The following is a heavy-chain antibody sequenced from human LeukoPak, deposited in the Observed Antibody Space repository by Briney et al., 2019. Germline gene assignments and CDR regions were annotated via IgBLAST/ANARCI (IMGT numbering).Heavy chain of an antibody. CDR2: ISAYNGNT. Sequence: ASVKVSCKASGYTFTSYDINWVRQAPGQGLEWMGWISAYNGNTNYARKLQGRVTMTTDTSTSTAYMELRSLRSDDTAVYYCARGQVGYYYDSSGYYPYGGYDAFDIWGQGTMVTVSS. V-gene: IGHV1-18*01. D-gene: IGHD3-22*01. CDR3: ARGQVGYYYDSSGYYPYGGYDAFDI. CDR1: GYTFTSYD. J-gene: IGHJ3*02.